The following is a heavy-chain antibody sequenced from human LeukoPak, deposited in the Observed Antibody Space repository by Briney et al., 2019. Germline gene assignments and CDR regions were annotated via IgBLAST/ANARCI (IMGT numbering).Heavy chain of an antibody. J-gene: IGHJ3*02. Sequence: SETLSLTCTVSGGSISSYYWSWIRQPPGKGLEWIGYIYYSGSTNYNPSLKSRVTISVDTSKNQFSLKLSSVTAADTAVYYCARDENYGDYVMYDAFDIWGQGTMVTVSS. CDR1: GGSISSYY. D-gene: IGHD4-17*01. V-gene: IGHV4-59*12. CDR2: IYYSGST. CDR3: ARDENYGDYVMYDAFDI.